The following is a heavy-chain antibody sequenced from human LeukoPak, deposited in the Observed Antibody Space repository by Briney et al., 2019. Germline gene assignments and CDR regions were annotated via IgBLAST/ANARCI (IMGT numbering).Heavy chain of an antibody. CDR1: GYTFTSYG. V-gene: IGHV1-18*01. CDR3: ARDRVRYCSSTSCYSSFDY. Sequence: ASVKVSCKASGYTFTSYGISWVRQAPGQGLEWMGWISAYNGNTNYAQKLQGRVTMTTDTSTSTAYMALRSLRSDDTAVYYCARDRVRYCSSTSCYSSFDYWGQGTLVTVSS. D-gene: IGHD2-2*02. J-gene: IGHJ4*02. CDR2: ISAYNGNT.